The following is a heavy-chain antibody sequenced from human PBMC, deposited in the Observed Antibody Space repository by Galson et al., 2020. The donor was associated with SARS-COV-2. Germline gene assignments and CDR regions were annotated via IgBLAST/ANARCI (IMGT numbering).Heavy chain of an antibody. J-gene: IGHJ4*02. Sequence: GGSLRLSCAASGFTFSSYAMSWVRQAPGKGLEWVSAISGSGGSTYYADSVKGRFTISRDNSKNTLYLQMNSLRAEDTAVYYCATSYGDFSLAVTFDYWGQGTLVTVSS. CDR1: GFTFSSYA. CDR2: ISGSGGST. D-gene: IGHD4-17*01. CDR3: ATSYGDFSLAVTFDY. V-gene: IGHV3-23*01.